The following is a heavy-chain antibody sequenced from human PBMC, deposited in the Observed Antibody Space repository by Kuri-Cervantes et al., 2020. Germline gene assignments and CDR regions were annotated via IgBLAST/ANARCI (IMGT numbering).Heavy chain of an antibody. Sequence: ASVKVSCKASGYTFTSYDINWVRQATGQGLEWMGWMNPNSGNTGYAQKFQGRVTMTRNTSISTAYMELSSLRSEDTAVYYCARDGFGFYYDSSGYYLDYWGQGTLVPSPQ. CDR2: MNPNSGNT. CDR3: ARDGFGFYYDSSGYYLDY. CDR1: GYTFTSYD. J-gene: IGHJ4*02. D-gene: IGHD3-22*01. V-gene: IGHV1-8*02.